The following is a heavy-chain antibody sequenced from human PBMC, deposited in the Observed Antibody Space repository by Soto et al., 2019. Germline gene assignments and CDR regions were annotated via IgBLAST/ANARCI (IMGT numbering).Heavy chain of an antibody. V-gene: IGHV4-30-4*01. J-gene: IGHJ4*02. Sequence: PSETLSLTCTVSGGSISSGDYYWSWIRQPPGKGLEWIGYIYYSGSTYYNPPLKSRVTISVDTSKNQFSLKLSSVTAADTAVYYCARVVIAAWDYFDYWGQGTLVTSPQ. CDR3: ARVVIAAWDYFDY. CDR2: IYYSGST. D-gene: IGHD6-13*01. CDR1: GGSISSGDYY.